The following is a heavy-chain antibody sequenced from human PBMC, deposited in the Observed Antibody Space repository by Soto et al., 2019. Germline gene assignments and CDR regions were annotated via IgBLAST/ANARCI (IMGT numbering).Heavy chain of an antibody. J-gene: IGHJ3*02. CDR1: GYTFTIYY. CDR3: AREPRYCSGGSCARGAFDI. V-gene: IGHV1-46*01. CDR2: INPSGGST. D-gene: IGHD2-15*01. Sequence: ASVKVSCKASGYTFTIYYMHCVGQSPKQWLEWMGIINPSGGSTSYAQKFQGRVTMTRDTSTSTVYMELSSLRSEDTAVYYCAREPRYCSGGSCARGAFDIWGQGTMVTVSS.